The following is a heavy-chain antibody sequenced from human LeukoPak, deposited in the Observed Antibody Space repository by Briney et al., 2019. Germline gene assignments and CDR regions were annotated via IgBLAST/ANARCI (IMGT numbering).Heavy chain of an antibody. CDR1: GFPFSSYG. CDR3: ASGGPTRGTLDS. Sequence: GGSLRLSCAASGFPFSSYGMYWVRQTPEKGLEWVAYLRKDATYSNYADSVRGRFTISRDNPKNTLDLQMNSLRIEDTAVYFCASGGPTRGTLDSWGQGTLVTVSS. CDR2: LRKDATYS. J-gene: IGHJ4*02. D-gene: IGHD1-26*01. V-gene: IGHV3-30*02.